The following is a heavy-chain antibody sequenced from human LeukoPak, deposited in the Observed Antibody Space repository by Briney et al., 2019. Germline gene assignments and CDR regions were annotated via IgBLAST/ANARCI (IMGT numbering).Heavy chain of an antibody. V-gene: IGHV3-48*01. J-gene: IGHJ4*02. CDR3: ARGRTSGSYTLAY. Sequence: GGSLRLSCAASGFTFTSYSMNWVRQAPGKGLEWVSYISSSSSTIYYADSVKGRFTISRDNSKNTLYLQMNSLRADDTAVYYCARGRTSGSYTLAYWGQGTLVTVSS. CDR1: GFTFTSYS. CDR2: ISSSSSTI. D-gene: IGHD1-26*01.